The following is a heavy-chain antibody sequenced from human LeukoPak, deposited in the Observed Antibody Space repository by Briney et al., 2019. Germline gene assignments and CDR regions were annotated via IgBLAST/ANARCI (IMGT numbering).Heavy chain of an antibody. CDR1: GFTFSSYS. D-gene: IGHD6-19*01. Sequence: GGSLRLSCAASGFTFSSYSMNWVRQAPGKGLEWVSSISSSSSYIYYADSVKSRFTISRDNAKNSLYLQMNSLRAEDTAAYYCATIPGYSSGWFDYWGQGTLVTVSS. CDR3: ATIPGYSSGWFDY. CDR2: ISSSSSYI. V-gene: IGHV3-21*01. J-gene: IGHJ4*02.